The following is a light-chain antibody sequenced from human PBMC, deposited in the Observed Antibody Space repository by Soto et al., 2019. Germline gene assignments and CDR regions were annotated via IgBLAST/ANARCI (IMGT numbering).Light chain of an antibody. CDR2: DAS. Sequence: EIVLTQSPGTLSLSPGERATLSCRASQSVSNNYVAWYQQKPGQAPRLLIYDASSRATRIPDRFSGSGSGTDFTLTISRLELEDFAVYYCQQCATSPLTFGQGTRVDIK. V-gene: IGKV3-20*01. CDR1: QSVSNNY. CDR3: QQCATSPLT. J-gene: IGKJ1*01.